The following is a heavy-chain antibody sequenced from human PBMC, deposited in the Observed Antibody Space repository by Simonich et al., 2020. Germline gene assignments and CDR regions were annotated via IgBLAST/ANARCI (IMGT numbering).Heavy chain of an antibody. CDR2: IYHSGST. Sequence: QVQLQESGPGLVKPSETLSLTCAVSVYSISSGYYWGWIRPPPGKGLEWIGTIYHSGSTYYNPSLKSRVTISVDPSKTQFSLKLSSVTSADTAVYYCARVGYSNYYYYGMDVWGQGTTVTVSS. J-gene: IGHJ6*02. CDR3: ARVGYSNYYYYGMDV. V-gene: IGHV4-38-2*01. D-gene: IGHD6-13*01. CDR1: VYSISSGYY.